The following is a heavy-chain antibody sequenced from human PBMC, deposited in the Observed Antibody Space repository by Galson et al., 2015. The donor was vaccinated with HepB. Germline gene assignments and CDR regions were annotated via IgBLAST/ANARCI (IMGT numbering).Heavy chain of an antibody. CDR3: ARDPSEYWDKGFGAVKDWFDP. CDR1: GYTFTSYG. Sequence: SVKVSCKASGYTFTSYGISWVRQAPGQGLEWMGWISAYNGNTNYAQKLQGRVTMTTDTSTSTAYMELRSLRSEDTAVYYCARDPSEYWDKGFGAVKDWFDPWGQGTLVTVSS. D-gene: IGHD3-10*01. V-gene: IGHV1-18*04. CDR2: ISAYNGNT. J-gene: IGHJ5*02.